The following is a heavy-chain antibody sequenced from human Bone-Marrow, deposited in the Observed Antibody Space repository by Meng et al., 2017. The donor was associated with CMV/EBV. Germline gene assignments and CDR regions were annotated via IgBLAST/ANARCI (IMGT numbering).Heavy chain of an antibody. CDR1: GFTFIKYE. CDR2: ISVTSLVK. D-gene: IGHD2-15*01. CDR3: VRDQVQVEADSRGPFDL. Sequence: GGSLRLSCEGSGFTFIKYEMNWFRQAPGKGLEWLSFISVTSLVKNYAESVEGRFTISRDNAGNSLFLQMNGLRDDDTGVYYCVRDQVQVEADSRGPFDLWGHGTLVTVSS. V-gene: IGHV3-48*02. J-gene: IGHJ4*01.